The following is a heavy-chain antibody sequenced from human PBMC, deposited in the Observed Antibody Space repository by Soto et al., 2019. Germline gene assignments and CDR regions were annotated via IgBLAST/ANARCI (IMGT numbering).Heavy chain of an antibody. CDR3: ARAGSVTVAPHYYYYGMDV. CDR2: ISAYNGNT. Sequence: GASVKVSCKASGYTFTSYGISWVRQAPGQGLEWMGWISAYNGNTNYAQKLQGRVTMTTDTSTSTAYMELGSLRSDDTAVYYCARAGSVTVAPHYYYYGMDVWGQGTTVTVSS. D-gene: IGHD6-19*01. J-gene: IGHJ6*02. V-gene: IGHV1-18*01. CDR1: GYTFTSYG.